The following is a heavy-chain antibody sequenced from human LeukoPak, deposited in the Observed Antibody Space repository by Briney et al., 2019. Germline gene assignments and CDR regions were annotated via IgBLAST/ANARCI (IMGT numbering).Heavy chain of an antibody. Sequence: SETLSLTCPVSGGSISSYYWSWIRQPPGEGLEWIGYIYYSGSTNYNPSLKGRVTITVDTSKNQFSLKLSSVTAADTAVYYCACNYYDSSGYYADAFDIWGQGTMVTVSS. D-gene: IGHD3-22*01. CDR1: GGSISSYY. CDR3: ACNYYDSSGYYADAFDI. J-gene: IGHJ3*02. V-gene: IGHV4-59*08. CDR2: IYYSGST.